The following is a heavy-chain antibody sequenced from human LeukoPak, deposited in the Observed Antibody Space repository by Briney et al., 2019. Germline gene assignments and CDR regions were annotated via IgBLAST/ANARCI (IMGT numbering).Heavy chain of an antibody. Sequence: ASVKVSCKASGYIFTDYYMNWVRQAPGQGLEWMGWINPDTGDTNYAQKFQGRVTMTRDTSISTAYMELSRLKYDDTAMYYCSIYEVWGQGTMVTI. CDR1: GYIFTDYY. J-gene: IGHJ3*01. V-gene: IGHV1-2*02. CDR3: SIYEV. CDR2: INPDTGDT. D-gene: IGHD3-3*01.